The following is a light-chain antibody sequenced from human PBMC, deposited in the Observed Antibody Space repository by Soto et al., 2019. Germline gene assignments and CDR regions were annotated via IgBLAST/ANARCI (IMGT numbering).Light chain of an antibody. J-gene: IGLJ2*01. V-gene: IGLV2-14*01. Sequence: QSVLTQPASVSGSPGQSIAISCTGDSSDVGAYTYVSWYQQHPGKAPKLMIFEVSDRPSGVSNRFSGSKSGNTASLTISGLQAQDEADYYCSSYTTSNTLVFGGGAKVTVL. CDR2: EVS. CDR1: SSDVGAYTY. CDR3: SSYTTSNTLV.